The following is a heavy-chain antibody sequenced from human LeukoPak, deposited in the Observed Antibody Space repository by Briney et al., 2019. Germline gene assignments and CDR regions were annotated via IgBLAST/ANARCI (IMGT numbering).Heavy chain of an antibody. V-gene: IGHV3-21*01. CDR1: GFTFTTYG. CDR3: ARVRSYYDSSGLDY. Sequence: GGSLRLSCAASGFTFTTYGMSWVRQAPGRGLEWVSSISGSSDYIYYADSVKGRFTISRDNAKNSLFLQMNSLRAEDTAVYYCARVRSYYDSSGLDYWGQGTLVTVSS. CDR2: ISGSSDYI. D-gene: IGHD3-22*01. J-gene: IGHJ4*02.